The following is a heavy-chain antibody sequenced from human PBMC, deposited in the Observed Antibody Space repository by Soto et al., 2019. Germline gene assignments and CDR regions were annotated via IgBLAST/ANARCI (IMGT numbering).Heavy chain of an antibody. Sequence: QVQLVESGGGVVQPGRSLRLSCAASGFTFSSYAMHWVRQAPGKGLEWVAVISYDGSNKYYADSVKGRFAISRDNSKNTLYLQMNSLRAEDTAVYYCARSLEQYYYDSSGYSDYWGQGTLVTVSS. D-gene: IGHD3-22*01. V-gene: IGHV3-30*09. CDR1: GFTFSSYA. CDR2: ISYDGSNK. J-gene: IGHJ4*02. CDR3: ARSLEQYYYDSSGYSDY.